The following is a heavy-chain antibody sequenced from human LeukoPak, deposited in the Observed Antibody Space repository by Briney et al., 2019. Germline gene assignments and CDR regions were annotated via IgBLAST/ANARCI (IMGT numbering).Heavy chain of an antibody. CDR3: ARGLRYYYNSSGYVLMFDP. Sequence: ASVKVSCKASGYTFTGYYMHWVRQAPGQGLEWMGRINPNSGGTNYAQKFQGRVTMTRDTSISTAYMELSRLRSDDTAVYYCARGLRYYYNSSGYVLMFDPWGQGTLVTVSS. D-gene: IGHD3-22*01. CDR2: INPNSGGT. J-gene: IGHJ5*02. V-gene: IGHV1-2*06. CDR1: GYTFTGYY.